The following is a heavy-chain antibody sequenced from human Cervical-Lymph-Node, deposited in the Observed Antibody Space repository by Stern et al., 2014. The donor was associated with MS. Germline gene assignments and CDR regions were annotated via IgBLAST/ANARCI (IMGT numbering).Heavy chain of an antibody. D-gene: IGHD1-26*01. CDR2: MRSKVNNYAT. CDR1: GLTFSGTA. J-gene: IGHJ4*02. CDR3: TTGVDY. V-gene: IGHV3-73*01. Sequence: EVQLVESGGDLVQPGGSLKLSCAASGLTFSGTAMHWVRHASGKGLDWVGRMRSKVNNYATTYAASVKGRFTISRDDSKSTAYLQMNSLKIEDTAVYYCTTGVDYWGQGTLVTVSS.